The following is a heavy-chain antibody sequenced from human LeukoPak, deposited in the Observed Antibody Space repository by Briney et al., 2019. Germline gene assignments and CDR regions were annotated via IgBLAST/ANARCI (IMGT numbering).Heavy chain of an antibody. J-gene: IGHJ5*02. Sequence: PSETLSLTCAVYGGSFSGYYWSWIRQPPGKGLEWIGYIYYSGSTNYNPSLKSRVTISVDTSKNQFSLKLSSVTAADTAVYYCAREGAARRGWFDPWGQGTLVTVSS. D-gene: IGHD6-6*01. CDR1: GGSFSGYY. V-gene: IGHV4-59*01. CDR3: AREGAARRGWFDP. CDR2: IYYSGST.